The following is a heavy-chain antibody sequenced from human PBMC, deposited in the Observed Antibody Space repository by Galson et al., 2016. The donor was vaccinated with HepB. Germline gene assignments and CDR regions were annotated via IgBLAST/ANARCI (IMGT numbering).Heavy chain of an antibody. D-gene: IGHD3-16*02. J-gene: IGHJ3*02. CDR3: AKEETPFGGVIVDAFDI. Sequence: LRLSCAASGFPFSTSWMSWVRQAPGKGLEWVGCIKEDGTDKYYVDSVKGRFTISRDNAENSLYLQMNSLRAEDTAVYYCAKEETPFGGVIVDAFDIWGQGTMVTVSS. CDR2: IKEDGTDK. CDR1: GFPFSTSW. V-gene: IGHV3-7*01.